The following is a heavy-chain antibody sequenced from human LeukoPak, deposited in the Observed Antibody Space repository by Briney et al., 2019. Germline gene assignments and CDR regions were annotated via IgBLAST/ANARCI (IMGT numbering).Heavy chain of an antibody. J-gene: IGHJ4*02. CDR3: TTSYYDSSGYFDY. V-gene: IGHV3-15*01. Sequence: GSLRLSCAASGFTFSNAWMSWVRQAPGKGLEWVGRIKSKTDGGTTDYAAPVKGRFTISRDDSKNTLYLQMNSLKTEDTAVYYCTTSYYDSSGYFDYWGQGTLVTVSS. D-gene: IGHD3-22*01. CDR1: GFTFSNAW. CDR2: IKSKTDGGTT.